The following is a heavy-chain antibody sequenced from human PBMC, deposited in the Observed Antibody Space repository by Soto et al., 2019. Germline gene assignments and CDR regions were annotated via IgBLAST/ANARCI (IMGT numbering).Heavy chain of an antibody. CDR1: GYTFTGYY. D-gene: IGHD5-12*01. V-gene: IGHV1-2*04. Sequence: GASVKVSCKASGYTFTGYYMHWVRQAPGQGLEWMGWINPNSGGTNYAQKFQGWVTMTRDTSISTAYMELSRLRSDDTAVYYCAREVVDIVATVGCSDPWGQATLVTGS. CDR2: INPNSGGT. J-gene: IGHJ5*02. CDR3: AREVVDIVATVGCSDP.